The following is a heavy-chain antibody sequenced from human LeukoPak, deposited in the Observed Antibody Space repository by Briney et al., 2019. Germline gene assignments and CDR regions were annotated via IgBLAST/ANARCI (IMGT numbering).Heavy chain of an antibody. V-gene: IGHV3-49*04. D-gene: IGHD2-2*01. Sequence: GGSLRLSCTASGFTFGDYAMSWVRQAPGKGLEWVGFIRSKAYGGTTEYAASVKGRFTISRDDSKSIAYLQMNSLKTEDTAVYYCTSDRDCSSTSCQQDAYYYYYMDVWGKGTTVTVSS. CDR3: TSDRDCSSTSCQQDAYYYYYMDV. CDR1: GFTFGDYA. J-gene: IGHJ6*03. CDR2: IRSKAYGGTT.